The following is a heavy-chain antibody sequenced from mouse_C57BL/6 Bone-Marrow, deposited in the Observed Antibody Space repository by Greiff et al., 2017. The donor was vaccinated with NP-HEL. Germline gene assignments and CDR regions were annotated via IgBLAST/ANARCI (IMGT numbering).Heavy chain of an antibody. CDR3: ARVLITTVVYWYFDV. D-gene: IGHD1-1*01. CDR2: INYDGSRP. V-gene: IGHV5-16*01. CDR1: GFTFSDYY. Sequence: EVKLVESEGGLVQPGSSMKLSCTASGFTFSDYYMAWVRQVQEKGLEWVANINYDGSRPYYLDSLKSRFIISRDHAQDILYLQMSSLKSEDTATYYCARVLITTVVYWYFDVWGTGTTVTVSS. J-gene: IGHJ1*03.